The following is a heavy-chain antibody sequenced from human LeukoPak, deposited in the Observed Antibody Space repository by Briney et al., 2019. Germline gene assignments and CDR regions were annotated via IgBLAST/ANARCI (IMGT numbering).Heavy chain of an antibody. J-gene: IGHJ4*02. CDR2: ISGSGGST. Sequence: GGSLRLSCAASGFTFSSYGMSWVRQAPGKGLEWVSAISGSGGSTYYADSVKGRFTISRDNSKNTLYLQMNSLRAEDTAVYYCAKGYLRDSSGYRGLYFDYWGQGTLVTVSS. CDR3: AKGYLRDSSGYRGLYFDY. CDR1: GFTFSSYG. D-gene: IGHD3-22*01. V-gene: IGHV3-23*01.